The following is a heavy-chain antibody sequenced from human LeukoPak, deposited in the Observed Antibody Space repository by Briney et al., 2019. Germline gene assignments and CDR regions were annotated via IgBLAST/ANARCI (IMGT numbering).Heavy chain of an antibody. V-gene: IGHV3-30*18. CDR2: ISNDGSDT. CDR1: GFTFNRYG. CDR3: VKGLIDPPMSFALDY. D-gene: IGHD5-18*01. Sequence: GGSLRLSWVAPGFTFNRYGIHWVRQAPGKGLEWVAVISNDGSDTIYGDSVKGRFTVSRENSRNTLYLQMNSLRIEDTSVYYCVKGLIDPPMSFALDYWGQGTLVTVSP. J-gene: IGHJ4*02.